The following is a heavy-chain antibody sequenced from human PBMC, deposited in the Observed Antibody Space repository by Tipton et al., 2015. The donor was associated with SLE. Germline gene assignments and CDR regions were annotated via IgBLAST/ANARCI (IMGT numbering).Heavy chain of an antibody. CDR2: ISGSGGRT. Sequence: GSLRLSCAASGFTFSSYAMSWVRQAPGKGLEWVSAISGSGGRTYYADSVTGRFTISRDNSHNTLYLQMNSLRAEDTAVYYCARRESSDLTDFWGQGTLVTVSS. V-gene: IGHV3-23*01. J-gene: IGHJ4*02. D-gene: IGHD2-21*01. CDR3: ARRESSDLTDF. CDR1: GFTFSSYA.